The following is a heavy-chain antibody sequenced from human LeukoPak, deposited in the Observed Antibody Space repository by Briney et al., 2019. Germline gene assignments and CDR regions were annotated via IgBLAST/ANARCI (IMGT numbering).Heavy chain of an antibody. D-gene: IGHD6-6*01. CDR3: VKDQAQVYGYFDS. J-gene: IGHJ4*02. CDR1: GFTFSNYG. V-gene: IGHV3-30*02. Sequence: GGSLRLSCAASGFTFSNYGMHWVRQAPGKGLVWVAFVYYDGNNKYYAASVKGRFTISRDNSRNSLYVQMNSLRTEDTAVYYCVKDQAQVYGYFDSWGLGTLVTVSS. CDR2: VYYDGNNK.